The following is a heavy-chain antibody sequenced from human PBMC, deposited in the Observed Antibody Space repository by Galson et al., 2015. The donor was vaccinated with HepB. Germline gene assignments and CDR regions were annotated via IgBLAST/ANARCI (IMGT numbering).Heavy chain of an antibody. D-gene: IGHD2-21*01. CDR3: AGLGDCGGFCFPDY. Sequence: ALIIAGAGAECRGDCYVLRGGDQAPCAGVVRGTVASSDATAQLYAVSGRVRFTISIDNSKNRLYPQMNSLTTEDTALYYCAGLGDCGGFCFPDYWGQGTLVTVSS. CDR1: ECRGDCYV. CDR2: ASSDATAQ. V-gene: IGHV3-30*03. J-gene: IGHJ4*02.